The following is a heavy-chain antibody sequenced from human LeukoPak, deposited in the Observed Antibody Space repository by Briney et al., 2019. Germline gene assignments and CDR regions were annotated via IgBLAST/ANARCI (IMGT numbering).Heavy chain of an antibody. V-gene: IGHV3-15*01. D-gene: IGHD4-17*01. CDR2: IKSKTDGGTT. Sequence: PGGSLRLSCAASGFTFSNAWMSWVRQAPGKGLEWVGRIKSKTDGGTTDYAAPVKGRFTISRDDSKNTLYLQMNSLKTGDTAVYYCTTKRLRSPFDYWGQGTLVTVSS. J-gene: IGHJ4*02. CDR3: TTKRLRSPFDY. CDR1: GFTFSNAW.